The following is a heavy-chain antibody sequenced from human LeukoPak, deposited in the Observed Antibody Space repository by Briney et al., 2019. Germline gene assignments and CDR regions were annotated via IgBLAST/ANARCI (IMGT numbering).Heavy chain of an antibody. D-gene: IGHD3-10*01. CDR3: AHVDRWFGDGEWFDP. CDR1: GFSLSTSGVG. J-gene: IGHJ5*02. V-gene: IGHV2-5*01. CDR2: IYWNDDK. Sequence: SGPTLVKPTQTLTLTCTFSGFSLSTSGVGVGWIRQPPGKALEWLALIYWNDDKRYSPSLKSRLTITKDTSKNQVVLTMTNMDPVDTATYYCAHVDRWFGDGEWFDPWGQGTLVTVSS.